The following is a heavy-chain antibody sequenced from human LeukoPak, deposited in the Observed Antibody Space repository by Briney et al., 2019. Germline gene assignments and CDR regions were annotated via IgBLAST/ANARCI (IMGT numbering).Heavy chain of an antibody. Sequence: GGSLRLSCAASGITFSSYGMSWVRQAPGRGLEWVSSISSTGGTTYYADSVKGRFTITRDNSKNTLYLQMNSLRAEDTAIYYCAKNGDRGAYCTGGTCYPYFYYYMDVWGKGTTVTI. D-gene: IGHD2-15*01. V-gene: IGHV3-23*01. CDR3: AKNGDRGAYCTGGTCYPYFYYYMDV. CDR2: ISSTGGTT. J-gene: IGHJ6*03. CDR1: GITFSSYG.